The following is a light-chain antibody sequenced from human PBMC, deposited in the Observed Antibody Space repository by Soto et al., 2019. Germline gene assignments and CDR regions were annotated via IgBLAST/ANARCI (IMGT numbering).Light chain of an antibody. V-gene: IGLV2-23*02. CDR1: SSDVGTYNL. CDR3: CSHTTTWV. Sequence: QSALTQPASVSGSPGQSITISCTGTSSDVGTYNLVSWYQQHPGKAPKLMIYEVSKRPSGVSNRFSGSKSGNTASLTISGLQAEDEADYYCCSHTTTWVFGGGTQLTVL. CDR2: EVS. J-gene: IGLJ3*02.